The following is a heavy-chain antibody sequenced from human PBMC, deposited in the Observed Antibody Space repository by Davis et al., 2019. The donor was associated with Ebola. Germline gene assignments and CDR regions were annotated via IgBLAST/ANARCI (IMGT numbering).Heavy chain of an antibody. CDR3: ARGPTVTTHWYFDL. J-gene: IGHJ2*01. CDR1: GFTFSSYS. CDR2: ISSSSSYI. Sequence: PGGSLRLSCAASGFTFSSYSMNWVRQAPGKRLEWVSSISSSSSYIYYADSVKGRFTISRDNAKNSLYLQMSSLRAEDTAVYYCARGPTVTTHWYFDLWGRGTLVTVSS. V-gene: IGHV3-21*01. D-gene: IGHD4-17*01.